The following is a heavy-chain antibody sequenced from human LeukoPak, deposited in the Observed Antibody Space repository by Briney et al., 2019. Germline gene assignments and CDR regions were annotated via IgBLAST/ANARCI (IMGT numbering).Heavy chain of an antibody. D-gene: IGHD3-10*01. J-gene: IGHJ4*02. V-gene: IGHV3-64*01. CDR2: ISSNGGST. CDR3: ARGTRGFDY. CDR1: GFTFSNAW. Sequence: PGGSLRLSCAASGFTFSNAWMNWVRQAPGKGLEYVSAISSNGGSTYYANSVKGRFTISRDNSKNTLYLQMGSLRAEDMAVYYCARGTRGFDYWGQGTLVTVSS.